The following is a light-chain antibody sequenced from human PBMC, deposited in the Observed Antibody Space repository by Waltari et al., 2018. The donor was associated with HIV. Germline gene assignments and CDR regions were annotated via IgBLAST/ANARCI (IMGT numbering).Light chain of an antibody. CDR1: TSNTGNNY. V-gene: IGLV1-47*01. Sequence: SVLTQPPSASGTPGQRVIISCSGSTSNTGNNYVFWYQHLPGTAPKLLIHRNNQRPSGVPDRFSGSTSGTSASLAISGLRSEDEADYYCVAWDDSARGVVFGGGPKVAVL. CDR2: RNN. CDR3: VAWDDSARGVV. J-gene: IGLJ2*01.